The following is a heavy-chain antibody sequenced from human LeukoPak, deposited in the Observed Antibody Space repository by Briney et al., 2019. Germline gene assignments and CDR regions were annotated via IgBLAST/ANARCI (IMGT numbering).Heavy chain of an antibody. D-gene: IGHD3-22*01. CDR1: GYSISSACY. Sequence: SETLSLTCTVSGYSISSACYWGWIRQPPGKGLEWIGNIYHSGRTYYNPSLKSRVTISVDTSKNQFSLKLSFVTAADTAVYYCTRPYYYDSSGYPDYWGQGTLVTVSS. CDR3: TRPYYYDSSGYPDY. V-gene: IGHV4-38-2*02. CDR2: IYHSGRT. J-gene: IGHJ4*02.